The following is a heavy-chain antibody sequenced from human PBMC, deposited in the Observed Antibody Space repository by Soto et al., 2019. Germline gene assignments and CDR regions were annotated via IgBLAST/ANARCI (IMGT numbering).Heavy chain of an antibody. V-gene: IGHV1-18*01. D-gene: IGHD3-22*01. CDR1: GYTFTSYG. J-gene: IGHJ5*02. CDR2: ISAYNGNT. CDR3: ARDISSPHYCDSCGYVSNWFDP. Sequence: ASVKVSRKASGYTFTSYGISWVRQAPGQGLEWLGWISAYNGNTNYAQKLQGRVTMTTDTSTSTAYMELRSLRSDDTAVYYCARDISSPHYCDSCGYVSNWFDPWGQGTLVTVSS.